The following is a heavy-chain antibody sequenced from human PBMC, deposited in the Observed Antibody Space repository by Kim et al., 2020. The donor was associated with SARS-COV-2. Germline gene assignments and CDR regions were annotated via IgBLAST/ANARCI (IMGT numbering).Heavy chain of an antibody. Sequence: GGSLRLSCAASGFTFSSQSMSWVRRGSGKGLEWVASMKEDGSNIYYVDSVKGRFTISRDNAKNSLYLQMNSLRPEDTAVYYCARGAVTRHDYWGQGTLVTVST. V-gene: IGHV3-7*03. CDR3: ARGAVTRHDY. D-gene: IGHD4-4*01. CDR1: GFTFSSQS. J-gene: IGHJ4*02. CDR2: MKEDGSNI.